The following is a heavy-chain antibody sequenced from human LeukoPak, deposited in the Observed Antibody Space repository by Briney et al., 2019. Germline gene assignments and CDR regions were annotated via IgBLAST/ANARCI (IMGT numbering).Heavy chain of an antibody. J-gene: IGHJ6*03. CDR3: ARRGLPDV. Sequence: GGSLRLSCAASGFTFSTYGMHWVRQAPGKGLEWVAFIRYDGSNKYYADSVKGRFTISRDNSKSTLSLQMNSLRVEDTAVYYCARRGLPDVWGKGTTVTVSS. CDR2: IRYDGSNK. D-gene: IGHD2-15*01. V-gene: IGHV3-30*02. CDR1: GFTFSTYG.